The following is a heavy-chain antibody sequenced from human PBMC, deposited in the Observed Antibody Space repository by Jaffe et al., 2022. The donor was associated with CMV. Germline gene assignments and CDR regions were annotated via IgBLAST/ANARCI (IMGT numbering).Heavy chain of an antibody. J-gene: IGHJ6*03. CDR3: ARPAYYDSSGYYEQYYYYYYMDV. V-gene: IGHV3-48*03. CDR2: ISSSGSTI. Sequence: EVQLVESGGGLVQPGGSLRLSCAASGFTFSSYEMNWVRQAPGKGLEWVSYISSSGSTIYYADSVKGRFTISRDNAKNSLYLQMNSLRAEDTAVYYCARPAYYDSSGYYEQYYYYYYMDVWGKGTTVTVSS. CDR1: GFTFSSYE. D-gene: IGHD3-22*01.